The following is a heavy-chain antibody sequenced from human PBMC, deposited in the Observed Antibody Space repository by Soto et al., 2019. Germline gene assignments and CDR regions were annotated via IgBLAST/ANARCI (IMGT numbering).Heavy chain of an antibody. CDR3: ARGPSGDKVDF. CDR2: IYNGGTT. Sequence: SETLSLTCTVSGGSISSVYDCWSWIRQSPDKGLEWIGYIYNGGTTYNNPSLTSRVTIFVDTSKNQFSLQLRSVTAADTAVYFCARGPSGDKVDFWGQGTLVTVSS. D-gene: IGHD7-27*01. V-gene: IGHV4-30-4*01. CDR1: GGSISSVYDC. J-gene: IGHJ4*02.